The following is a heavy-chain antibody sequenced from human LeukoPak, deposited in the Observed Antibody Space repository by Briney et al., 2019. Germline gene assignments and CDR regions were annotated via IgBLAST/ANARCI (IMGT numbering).Heavy chain of an antibody. D-gene: IGHD5-18*01. Sequence: QAGGSLRLSCTASGFTFSSYWMHWVRQAPGKGLVWVSRINSDGSSITYADSVKGRFTISRDNAKNTLYLQMNSLRAEDTAVYYCARDPRGYSYGYNSWGQGTLVTVSS. J-gene: IGHJ4*02. V-gene: IGHV3-74*01. CDR2: INSDGSSI. CDR1: GFTFSSYW. CDR3: ARDPRGYSYGYNS.